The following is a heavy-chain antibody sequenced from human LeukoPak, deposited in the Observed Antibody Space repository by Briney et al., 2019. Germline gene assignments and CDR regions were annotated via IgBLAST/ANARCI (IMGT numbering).Heavy chain of an antibody. V-gene: IGHV3-23*01. J-gene: IGHJ4*02. CDR1: GFTFSSYG. CDR3: ARFRDSHYLAPFDF. Sequence: PGGSLRLSCAASGFTFSSYGMTWVRQAPGKGLEWVSAISATVGSTYYAESVKGRFTISKDISKNTLSLQMNNLRAEDTAVYFCARFRDSHYLAPFDFWGQGALVTVSS. CDR2: ISATVGST. D-gene: IGHD4-11*01.